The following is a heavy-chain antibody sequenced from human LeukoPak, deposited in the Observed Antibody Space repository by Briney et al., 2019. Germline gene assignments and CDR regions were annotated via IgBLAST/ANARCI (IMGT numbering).Heavy chain of an antibody. V-gene: IGHV3-23*01. Sequence: GGSLRLSCVASGFTFSSYAMSWVRQAPGKGLEWVSAISGSGGSTYYADSVKGRFTISRDNSKNTLYLQMNSLRAEDTAVYYCAKFNGGDYYGSGSYYNVIPGYFDYWGQGTLVTVSS. CDR3: AKFNGGDYYGSGSYYNVIPGYFDY. J-gene: IGHJ4*02. CDR2: ISGSGGST. D-gene: IGHD3-10*01. CDR1: GFTFSSYA.